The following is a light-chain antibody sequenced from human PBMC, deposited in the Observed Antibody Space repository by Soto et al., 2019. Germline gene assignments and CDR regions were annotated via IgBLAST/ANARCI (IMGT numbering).Light chain of an antibody. Sequence: AIRMTQSPSSLSASTGDRVTITCRASQCISSYLVWYQQKPGKAPKLLIYAASTLQSGVPSRFSGSGSGTDFTLTISSLQPEDFATYFCQQLYSSPITFGHGTRLEIK. CDR3: QQLYSSPIT. CDR2: AAS. CDR1: QCISSY. J-gene: IGKJ5*01. V-gene: IGKV1-8*01.